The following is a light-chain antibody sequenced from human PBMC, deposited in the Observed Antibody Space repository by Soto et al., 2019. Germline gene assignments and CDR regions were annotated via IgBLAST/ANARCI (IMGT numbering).Light chain of an antibody. CDR1: QSISSY. CDR2: AAS. CDR3: QQSYSMPIT. Sequence: DIQMTQSPSSLSASVGDRVTITCRASQSISSYLNWYQQKPGKAPKLLIYAASSLQSGVPSRFSGSGSGTDFTLTIISLQPEDFATNYCQQSYSMPITFGQGTRLEIK. J-gene: IGKJ5*01. V-gene: IGKV1-39*01.